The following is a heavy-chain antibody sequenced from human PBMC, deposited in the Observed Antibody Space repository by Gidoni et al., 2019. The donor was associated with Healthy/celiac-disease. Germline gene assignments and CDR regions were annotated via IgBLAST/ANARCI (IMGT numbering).Heavy chain of an antibody. CDR3: AKDWSGSSNGPDY. D-gene: IGHD1-26*01. Sequence: EVQLLESGGGLVQPGGSLRLSCAASGFPFSSYAMSWVRQAPGKGLEWVSAMSGSGGSTYYADSVKGRFTSSRDNSKNTLYLQMNSLRAEDTAVYYCAKDWSGSSNGPDYWGQGTLVTVSS. CDR2: MSGSGGST. J-gene: IGHJ4*02. V-gene: IGHV3-23*01. CDR1: GFPFSSYA.